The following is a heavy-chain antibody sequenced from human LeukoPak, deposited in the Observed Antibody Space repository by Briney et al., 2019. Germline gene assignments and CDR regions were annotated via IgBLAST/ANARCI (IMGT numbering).Heavy chain of an antibody. CDR3: ARDHYGDYTPRYFDY. CDR2: IIPILGIA. J-gene: IGHJ4*02. Sequence: ASVKVSCKASGGTFSSYTISWVRQAPGQGLEWMGRIIPILGIANYAQKFQGRVTITADKSTSTAYMELSSLRSDDTAVYYCARDHYGDYTPRYFDYWGQGTLVTVSS. D-gene: IGHD4-17*01. CDR1: GGTFSSYT. V-gene: IGHV1-69*04.